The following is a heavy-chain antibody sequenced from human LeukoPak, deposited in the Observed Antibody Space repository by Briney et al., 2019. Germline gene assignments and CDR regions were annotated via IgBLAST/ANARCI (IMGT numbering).Heavy chain of an antibody. CDR2: INHSGST. CDR3: ARARDGYTN. CDR1: GGSFSGYY. J-gene: IGHJ4*02. D-gene: IGHD5-24*01. V-gene: IGHV4-34*01. Sequence: SETLPLTCAVYGGSFSGYYWSWIRQPPGKGLEWIGEINHSGSTNYNPSLKSRVTISVDTSKNQFSLKLSSVTAADTAVYYCARARDGYTNWGQGTLVTVSS.